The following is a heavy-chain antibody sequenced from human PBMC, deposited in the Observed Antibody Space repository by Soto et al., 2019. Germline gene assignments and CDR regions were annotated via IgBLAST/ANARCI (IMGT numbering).Heavy chain of an antibody. D-gene: IGHD6-6*01. V-gene: IGHV3-23*01. CDR3: AKGVAVRRWDYFDY. CDR2: ISGIGGNT. J-gene: IGHJ4*02. CDR1: GFTFSSYA. Sequence: PGGSLRLSCAASGFTFSSYAMSWVRQAPGQGLEWVSAISGIGGNTYYADSVKGRFTISRDNSKNTLYLQMNSLRAEDTAVYYCAKGVAVRRWDYFDYWGQGAMVTVSS.